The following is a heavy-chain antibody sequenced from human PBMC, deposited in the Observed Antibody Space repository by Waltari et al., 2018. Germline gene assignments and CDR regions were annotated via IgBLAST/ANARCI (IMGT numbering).Heavy chain of an antibody. D-gene: IGHD1-26*01. CDR3: ARDKWELNY. Sequence: QVQLVESGGGVVQPGRSLRLSCAASGFTLSTYSMHWVRQAPGKGLEWVAVIWYDGINPNYADSVKGRFTISRDNSKNTLYLQLNSLRAEDTAVYYCARDKWELNYWGQGTLVTVSS. CDR1: GFTLSTYS. V-gene: IGHV3-33*01. CDR2: IWYDGINP. J-gene: IGHJ4*02.